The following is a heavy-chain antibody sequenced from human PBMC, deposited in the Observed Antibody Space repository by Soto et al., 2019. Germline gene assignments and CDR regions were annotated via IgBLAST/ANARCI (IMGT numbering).Heavy chain of an antibody. CDR1: GFLFSRFG. CDR3: ARDDEYDDNGLDY. J-gene: IGHJ4*02. CDR2: IVNHGGRK. Sequence: QVQLVESGGGVVQPGTSLRLSCAASGFLFSRFGMHWVRQAPGKGLEWVAVIVNHGGRKDYADSARGRFTISRDNSRNTLFLEMSWRRVEDTAIYDCARDDEYDDNGLDYWGQGNVVTVSS. V-gene: IGHV3-33*02. D-gene: IGHD1-1*01.